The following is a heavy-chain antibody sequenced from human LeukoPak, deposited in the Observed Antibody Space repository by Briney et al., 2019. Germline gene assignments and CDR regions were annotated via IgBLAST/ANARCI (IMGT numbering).Heavy chain of an antibody. CDR1: VYTFISYG. CDR3: ARLYYYGSGSYYNLDY. V-gene: IGHV1-18*01. Sequence: ASVKVSCKTSVYTFISYGISWVRQAPGQGLEWMGWLSAYNGNTNFAQKVQGRVTMTTDTSTSTAYMELRSLRSDDTAVYYCARLYYYGSGSYYNLDYWGQGTLVTVSP. J-gene: IGHJ4*02. CDR2: LSAYNGNT. D-gene: IGHD3-10*01.